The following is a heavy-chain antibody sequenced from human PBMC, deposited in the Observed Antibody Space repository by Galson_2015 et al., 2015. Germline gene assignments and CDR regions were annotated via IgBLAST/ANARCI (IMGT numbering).Heavy chain of an antibody. CDR3: ASLRSWIQLWKRVYYFDY. CDR1: GGSISSSSYY. CDR2: IYYSGST. J-gene: IGHJ4*02. Sequence: ETLSLTCTVSGGSISSSSYYWGWIRQPPGTGLEWIGSIYYSGSTYYNPSLKSRVTISVDTSKNQFSLKLRSVTAADTAVYYCASLRSWIQLWKRVYYFDYWGQGTLVTVSS. V-gene: IGHV4-39*01. D-gene: IGHD5-18*01.